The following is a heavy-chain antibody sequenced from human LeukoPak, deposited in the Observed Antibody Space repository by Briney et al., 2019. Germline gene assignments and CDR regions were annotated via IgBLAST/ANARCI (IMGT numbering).Heavy chain of an antibody. CDR3: AKPLGDSWNYGPLDY. J-gene: IGHJ4*02. V-gene: IGHV3-23*01. D-gene: IGHD1-7*01. CDR1: GFTFSSHA. Sequence: GGSLRLSCAASGFTFSSHAMSWVRQAPGKGLEWFSRISGSGGSTYYADSVKGRFTISRDNSKNTLYLQMNSLRAEDTAVYYCAKPLGDSWNYGPLDYWGQGTLVTVSS. CDR2: ISGSGGST.